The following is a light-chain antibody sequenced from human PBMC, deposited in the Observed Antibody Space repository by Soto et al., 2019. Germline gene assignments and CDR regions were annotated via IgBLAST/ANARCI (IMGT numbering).Light chain of an antibody. CDR1: QSVTTR. CDR3: QQRTTWPPVT. Sequence: ETVVTQSPDTLSLSPGERATISCRASQSVTTRLAWYQQKPGRAPRLLIYAASTRAPGVPARFSGSGSATDFTLTLSSLEPEDCAVYYCQQRTTWPPVTFGQGTRLEI. J-gene: IGKJ5*01. V-gene: IGKV3-11*01. CDR2: AAS.